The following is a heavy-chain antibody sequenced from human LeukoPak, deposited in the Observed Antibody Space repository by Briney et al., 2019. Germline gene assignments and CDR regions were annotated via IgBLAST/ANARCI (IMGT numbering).Heavy chain of an antibody. V-gene: IGHV1-18*01. CDR1: GYTFTSYG. D-gene: IGHD3-22*01. CDR2: ISAYNGNT. CDR3: ARLEDSYYYMDV. Sequence: ASVKVSCKASGYTFTSYGISWVRQAHGQGLEWMGWISAYNGNTNYAQKLQGRVTMTTDTSTSTAYMEPRSLRSDDTAVYYCARLEDSYYYMDVWGKGTTVTVSS. J-gene: IGHJ6*03.